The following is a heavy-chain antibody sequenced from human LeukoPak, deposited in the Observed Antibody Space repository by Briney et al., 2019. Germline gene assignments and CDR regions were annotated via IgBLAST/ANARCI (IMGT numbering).Heavy chain of an antibody. Sequence: GGSLRLSCAASGFTFSSYAMSWVRQAPGKGLEWVSAISGSGGSTYYADSVKGRFTISRDNSKNTLYLQMNSLRAEDTAVYYCAKWGSDQLPYYYYMDVWGKGTTVTVSS. CDR3: AKWGSDQLPYYYYMDV. D-gene: IGHD1-7*01. CDR1: GFTFSSYA. J-gene: IGHJ6*03. V-gene: IGHV3-23*01. CDR2: ISGSGGST.